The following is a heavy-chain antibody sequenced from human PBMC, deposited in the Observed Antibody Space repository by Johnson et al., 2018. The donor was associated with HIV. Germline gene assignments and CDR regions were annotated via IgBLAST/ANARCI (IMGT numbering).Heavy chain of an antibody. CDR2: ISSGGGSV. Sequence: QVQLVESGGGLVKPGGSLRLSCAASGFTFSDYYMSWIRQAPGKGLEWVSYISSGGGSVHYAESVKGRFIISRDNAKNSLFVEMNSLRVEDTALYYCARDPTTQYLRLIGDFGSFDIWGQGTMVTVSS. CDR3: ARDPTTQYLRLIGDFGSFDI. V-gene: IGHV3-11*01. J-gene: IGHJ3*02. CDR1: GFTFSDYY. D-gene: IGHD7-27*01.